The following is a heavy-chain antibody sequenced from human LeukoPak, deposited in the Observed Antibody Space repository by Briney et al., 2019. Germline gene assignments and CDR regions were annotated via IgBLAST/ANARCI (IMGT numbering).Heavy chain of an antibody. CDR2: IYTSGST. V-gene: IGHV4-4*07. Sequence: SETLSLTCTVSGGSISSYYWSWIRQPAGKGLEWIGRIYTSGSTNYNPSLKSRVTMSVDTSKNQFSLKLSSVTAADTAVYYCARAHTYYDFWSGYLRDHDAFDIWGQGTMVTVSS. CDR1: GGSISSYY. J-gene: IGHJ3*02. D-gene: IGHD3-3*01. CDR3: ARAHTYYDFWSGYLRDHDAFDI.